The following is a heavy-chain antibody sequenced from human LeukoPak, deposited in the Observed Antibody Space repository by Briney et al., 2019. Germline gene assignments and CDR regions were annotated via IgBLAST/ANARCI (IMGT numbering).Heavy chain of an antibody. J-gene: IGHJ3*01. CDR3: ARVRDGYNDAYDV. V-gene: IGHV1-46*01. Sequence: ASVKVSCKASGYTFTNYYIHWVRQAPGQGLEWMGVIKPGGDSTSFARIFQGRVYMTSDTSTSTVYMELSGLRSDDTAVYYCARVRDGYNDAYDVWGQGTTVTVPS. CDR1: GYTFTNYY. D-gene: IGHD5-24*01. CDR2: IKPGGDST.